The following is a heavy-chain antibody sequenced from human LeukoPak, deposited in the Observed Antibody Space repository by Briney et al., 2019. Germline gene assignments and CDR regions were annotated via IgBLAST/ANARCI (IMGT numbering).Heavy chain of an antibody. D-gene: IGHD3-3*01. CDR2: IRYDGSNK. Sequence: GGSLRLSCAASGFTFSSYGVHWVRQAPGKGLEWVAFIRYDGSNKYYADSVKGRFTISRDNSKNTLYLQMNSLRAEDTAVYYCAKSPAPYYDLNWFDPWGQGTLVTVSS. V-gene: IGHV3-30*02. CDR3: AKSPAPYYDLNWFDP. J-gene: IGHJ5*02. CDR1: GFTFSSYG.